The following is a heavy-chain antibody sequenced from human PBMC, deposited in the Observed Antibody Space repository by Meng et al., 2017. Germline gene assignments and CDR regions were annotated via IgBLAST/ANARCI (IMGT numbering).Heavy chain of an antibody. J-gene: IGHJ4*02. CDR1: GGSISSYY. V-gene: IGHV4-4*07. Sequence: GSLRLSCTVSGGSISSYYWSWIRQPAGKGLEWIGRIYTSGSTNYNPSLKSRVTMSVDTSKNQFSLKLSSVTAADTAVYYCARDAAYDYGGSSTLWGQGTLVTVSS. CDR3: ARDAAYDYGGSSTL. D-gene: IGHD1-26*01. CDR2: IYTSGST.